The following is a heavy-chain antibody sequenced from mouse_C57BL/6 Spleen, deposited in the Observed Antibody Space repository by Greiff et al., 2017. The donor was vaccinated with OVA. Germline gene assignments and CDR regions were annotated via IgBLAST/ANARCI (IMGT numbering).Heavy chain of an antibody. CDR1: GFTFSDFY. CDR2: SRNKANDYTT. Sequence: EVQGVESGGGLVQSGRSLRLSCATSGFTFSDFYMEWVRQAPGKGLEWIAASRNKANDYTTEYSASVKGRFIVSRDTSQSILYLQMNALRAEDTAIYYCARGEVWRPCAYWGQGTLVTVSA. V-gene: IGHV7-1*01. CDR3: ARGEVWRPCAY. J-gene: IGHJ3*01. D-gene: IGHD2-10*02.